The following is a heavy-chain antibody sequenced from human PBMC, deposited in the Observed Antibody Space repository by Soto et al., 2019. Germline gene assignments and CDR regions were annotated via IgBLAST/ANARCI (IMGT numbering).Heavy chain of an antibody. CDR1: GFIFSSYW. CDR3: VRKPINGMNV. V-gene: IGHV3-74*01. CDR2: INSDGSST. J-gene: IGHJ6*02. Sequence: PGGSLRLSCAASGFIFSSYWMHWARQAPGKGLVWVSRINSDGSSTSYADSVKGRFTISRDNAKNTLYLQMNSLRAEDTAVYYCVRKPINGMNVWGQGTTVTVSS.